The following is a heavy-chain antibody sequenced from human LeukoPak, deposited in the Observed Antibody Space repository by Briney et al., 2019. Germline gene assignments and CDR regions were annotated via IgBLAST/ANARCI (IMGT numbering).Heavy chain of an antibody. V-gene: IGHV3-23*01. CDR2: ISGSGGST. CDR3: AKGPLLA. D-gene: IGHD3-10*01. Sequence: GGSLRLSCVASGFTYSSCAMSWVRQFPGKGLEWVSAISGSGGSTYYADSVKGRFTISSDNAKNSLYLQMNSLRAEDTALYYCAKGPLLAWGQGTLVTVSS. J-gene: IGHJ5*02. CDR1: GFTYSSCA.